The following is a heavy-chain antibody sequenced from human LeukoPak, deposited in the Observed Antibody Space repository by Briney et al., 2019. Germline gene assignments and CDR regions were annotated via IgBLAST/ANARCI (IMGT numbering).Heavy chain of an antibody. CDR2: INAGSGNT. CDR3: ARVSEWGYYFDY. Sequence: ASVKVSCKASGYTFTGYYMHWVRQAPGQRLEWMGWINAGSGNTKYSQKFQGRVTITRDTSASTAYMELSSLRSEDTAVYYCARVSEWGYYFDYWGQGTLVTVSS. J-gene: IGHJ4*02. V-gene: IGHV1-3*01. D-gene: IGHD2-8*01. CDR1: GYTFTGYY.